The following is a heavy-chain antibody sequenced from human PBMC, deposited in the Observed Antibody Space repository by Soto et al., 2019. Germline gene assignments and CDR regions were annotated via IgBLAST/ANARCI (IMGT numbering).Heavy chain of an antibody. V-gene: IGHV3-23*01. J-gene: IGHJ6*02. Sequence: QPGGSLRLSCAASGFTFSSYAMSWVRQAPGKGLEWVSAISGSGGSTYYADSVKGRFTISRDNSKNTLYLQMNSLRAEDTAVYYCAKSTYYYDSSGYSRGYYYYYGMDVWGQGTTVTVSS. CDR3: AKSTYYYDSSGYSRGYYYYYGMDV. D-gene: IGHD3-22*01. CDR1: GFTFSSYA. CDR2: ISGSGGST.